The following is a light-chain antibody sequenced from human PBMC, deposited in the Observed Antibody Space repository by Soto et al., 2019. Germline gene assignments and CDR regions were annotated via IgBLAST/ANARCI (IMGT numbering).Light chain of an antibody. CDR1: QSISNH. J-gene: IGKJ5*01. CDR3: QQLNSYPIT. Sequence: DIHMTHSPSSLSASLEDRVIITFGASQSISNHLNWYQQKPGKAPKLLIFAASSLQSGVPSRFSGSGSGTDFTLTISSLQPEDFATYYCQQLNSYPITFGQGTRLEIK. CDR2: AAS. V-gene: IGKV1-17*01.